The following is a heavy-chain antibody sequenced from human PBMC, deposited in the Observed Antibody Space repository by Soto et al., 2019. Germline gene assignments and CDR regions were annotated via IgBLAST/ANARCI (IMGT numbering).Heavy chain of an antibody. Sequence: QPGGSLRLSCAASGFTFSSYGMHWVRQAPGKGLEWVAVISYDGSNKYYADPVKGRFTISRDNSKNTLYLQMNSLRAEDTAVYYCWRIVGGPAGMDVWGHGTTATVSS. CDR3: WRIVGGPAGMDV. CDR2: ISYDGSNK. V-gene: IGHV3-30*03. J-gene: IGHJ6*02. CDR1: GFTFSSYG. D-gene: IGHD1-26*01.